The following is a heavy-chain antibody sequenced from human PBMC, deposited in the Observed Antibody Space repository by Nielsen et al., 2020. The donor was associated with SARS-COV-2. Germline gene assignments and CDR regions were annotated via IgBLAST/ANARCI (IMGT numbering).Heavy chain of an antibody. CDR1: GFPFSSYG. V-gene: IGHV3-30*03. D-gene: IGHD6-13*01. J-gene: IGHJ3*02. CDR3: GCSSRGSDAFDI. CDR2: ISYDGSNK. Sequence: LKISCAASGFPFSSYGMHWVRQAPGKGLEWVAVISYDGSNKYYADSVKGRFTISRDNSKNTLYLQMNSLRAEDTAVYYCGCSSRGSDAFDIWGQGTMVTVSS.